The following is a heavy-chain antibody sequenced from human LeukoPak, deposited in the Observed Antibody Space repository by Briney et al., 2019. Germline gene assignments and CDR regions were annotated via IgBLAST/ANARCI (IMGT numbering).Heavy chain of an antibody. CDR1: GFRFSDYY. J-gene: IGHJ4*02. CDR3: ARYRVITNDYFDY. D-gene: IGHD2-21*01. CDR2: ISNSGNTI. Sequence: GGSLRLSCAASGFRFSDYYMSWIRQAPGKGLEWISYISNSGNTIKEADSVKGRFTISRDNAQNSLYLHMKSLRAEDTAVYYCARYRVITNDYFDYWGQGTLVSVSS. V-gene: IGHV3-11*01.